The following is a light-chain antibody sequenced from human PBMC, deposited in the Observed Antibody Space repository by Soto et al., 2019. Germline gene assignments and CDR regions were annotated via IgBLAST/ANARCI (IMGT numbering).Light chain of an antibody. Sequence: QSALTQPASVSGSPGQSITISCTGTSSDVGAYNSVSWYQQHPGKAPKLIIYDVSTRPSGISDRFSGSKSGNTASLTISGLQAEDESYYYCSSYTTSVTYVFGTGTKVTVL. CDR3: SSYTTSVTYV. V-gene: IGLV2-14*01. CDR2: DVS. J-gene: IGLJ1*01. CDR1: SSDVGAYNS.